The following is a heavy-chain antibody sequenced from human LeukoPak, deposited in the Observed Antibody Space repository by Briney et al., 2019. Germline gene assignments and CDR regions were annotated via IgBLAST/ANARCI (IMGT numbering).Heavy chain of an antibody. D-gene: IGHD2-2*03. CDR3: ASPQTSGYSFGY. J-gene: IGHJ4*02. CDR2: ISGSGRTI. V-gene: IGHV3-48*03. Sequence: GGSLRLSCAASGFTFSSYEMIWVRQAPGEGLECVSYISGSGRTIYYADSVKGRFPISRDKAKTSLYLQMYSLSAGDTAAYDCASPQTSGYSFGYWGQGTLVTVSS. CDR1: GFTFSSYE.